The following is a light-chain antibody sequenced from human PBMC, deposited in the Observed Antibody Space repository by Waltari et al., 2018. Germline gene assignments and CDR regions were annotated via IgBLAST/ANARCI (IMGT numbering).Light chain of an antibody. J-gene: IGKJ2*01. CDR3: QQYKTYWS. CDR2: KAS. V-gene: IGKV1-5*03. Sequence: DIQMPQSPSTLSASVGDRVSIPCRASPSINNWLAWYQHKPGKAPNILIYKASSLASVVPPMCSGSGCATEFTPIISSLQPDDVATYYCQQYKTYWSFGQGTKLEIK. CDR1: PSINNW.